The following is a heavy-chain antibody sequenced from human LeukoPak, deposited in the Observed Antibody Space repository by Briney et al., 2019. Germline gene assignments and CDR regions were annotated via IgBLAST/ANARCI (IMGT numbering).Heavy chain of an antibody. D-gene: IGHD6-13*01. V-gene: IGHV1-2*02. Sequence: ASVKVSCKASGYTFTGYYMHWVRQAPEQGLEWMGWINPNSGGTNYAQKFQGRVTMTRDTSISTAYMELSRLRSDDTAVYYCARAGYSSSWYYFDYWGQGTLVTVSS. CDR3: ARAGYSSSWYYFDY. CDR1: GYTFTGYY. CDR2: INPNSGGT. J-gene: IGHJ4*02.